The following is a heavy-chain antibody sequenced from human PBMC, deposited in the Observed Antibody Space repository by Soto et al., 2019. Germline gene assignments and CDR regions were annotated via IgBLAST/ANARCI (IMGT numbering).Heavy chain of an antibody. Sequence: SETLSLTCTVSGDSITGSYWSWIRQPPGKTLEWIGYIYHSGTTTYNPSLKSRVSISVDTSKNQFSLRLTSVIAADTAVYYCARDMPYAAGSLAGCDYWGQGILVTVSS. J-gene: IGHJ4*02. D-gene: IGHD1-26*01. CDR2: IYHSGTT. V-gene: IGHV4-59*01. CDR1: GDSITGSY. CDR3: ARDMPYAAGSLAGCDY.